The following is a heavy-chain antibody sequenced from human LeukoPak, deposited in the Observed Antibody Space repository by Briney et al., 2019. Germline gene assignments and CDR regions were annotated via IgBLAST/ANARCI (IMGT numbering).Heavy chain of an antibody. CDR3: AREGSGDLDAFDI. J-gene: IGHJ3*02. D-gene: IGHD4-17*01. CDR1: GFTFSSYS. V-gene: IGHV3-21*01. CDR2: ISSSSSYI. Sequence: PGGSLRLSCAASGFTFSSYSMNWVRQAPGKGLEWVSSISSSSSYIYYADSVKGRFTISRDNAKNSLYLQMNSLRAEDTAVYYWAREGSGDLDAFDIWGQGTMVTVSS.